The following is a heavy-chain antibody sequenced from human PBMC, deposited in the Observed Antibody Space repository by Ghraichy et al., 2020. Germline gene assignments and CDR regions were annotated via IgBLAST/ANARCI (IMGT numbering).Heavy chain of an antibody. V-gene: IGHV3-23*01. D-gene: IGHD6-13*01. CDR3: AKGRQQLASTFDD. CDR1: GFPFSSYA. Sequence: GESLNTSCAASGFPFSSYAMSWVRQAPGKGLEWVSGISGSDGSTYYADSVKGRFTISRDISKNTLHLEMNSLRAEDTAVYFCAKGRQQLASTFDDWGQGTLVTVSS. CDR2: ISGSDGST. J-gene: IGHJ4*02.